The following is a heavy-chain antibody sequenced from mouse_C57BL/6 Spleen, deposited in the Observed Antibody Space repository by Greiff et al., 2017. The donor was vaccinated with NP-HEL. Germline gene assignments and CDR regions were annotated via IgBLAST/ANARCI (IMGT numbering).Heavy chain of an antibody. CDR2: ISYDGSN. J-gene: IGHJ2*01. Sequence: ESGPGLVKPSQSLSLTCSVTGYSITSGYYWNWIRQFPGNKLEWMGYISYDGSNNYNPSLKNRISITRDTSKNQFFLKLNSVTTEDTATYYCARKIYYGYDEYYFDYWGQGTTLTVSS. V-gene: IGHV3-6*01. D-gene: IGHD2-2*01. CDR1: GYSITSGYY. CDR3: ARKIYYGYDEYYFDY.